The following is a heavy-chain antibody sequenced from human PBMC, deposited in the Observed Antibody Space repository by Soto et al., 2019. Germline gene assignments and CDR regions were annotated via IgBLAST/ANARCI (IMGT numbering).Heavy chain of an antibody. V-gene: IGHV1-69*13. CDR3: GGDSSGYFYPDAFDI. D-gene: IGHD3-22*01. CDR2: IIPIFGTA. Sequence: ASVKVSCKASGGTFSSYAISWVREAPGQGLGWMGGIIPIFGTANYAQKFQGRVTITADESTSTAYMELSSLRSEDTAVYYCGGDSSGYFYPDAFDIWGQGTMVTVSS. J-gene: IGHJ3*02. CDR1: GGTFSSYA.